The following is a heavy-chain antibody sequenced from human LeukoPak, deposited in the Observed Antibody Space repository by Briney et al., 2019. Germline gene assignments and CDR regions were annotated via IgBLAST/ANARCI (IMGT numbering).Heavy chain of an antibody. Sequence: PGGSLRLSCAASGFTFNSYAMSWVRQAPWERLQWVSGISDSGGNTYYADSVRGRFTISRDNSKNTLYLQMNSLRAEDTAVYYCPRHRSSWLIDYWGQGTLVTVSS. D-gene: IGHD6-6*01. CDR1: GFTFNSYA. J-gene: IGHJ4*02. CDR2: ISDSGGNT. V-gene: IGHV3-23*01. CDR3: PRHRSSWLIDY.